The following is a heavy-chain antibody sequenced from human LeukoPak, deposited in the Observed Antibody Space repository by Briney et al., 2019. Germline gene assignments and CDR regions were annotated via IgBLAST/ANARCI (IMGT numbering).Heavy chain of an antibody. CDR2: ISYDGSNK. J-gene: IGHJ4*01. CDR3: ARSDFSGASGSYDY. V-gene: IGHV3-30-3*01. D-gene: IGHD1-26*01. CDR1: GFTFSSYA. Sequence: GRSLRLSCAASGFTFSSYAMHWVRQAPGKGLEWVAVISYDGSNKYYADSVKGRFTISRDNSKNTLYLQMNSLRAEDTAVYYCARSDFSGASGSYDYWGQGTLVTASS.